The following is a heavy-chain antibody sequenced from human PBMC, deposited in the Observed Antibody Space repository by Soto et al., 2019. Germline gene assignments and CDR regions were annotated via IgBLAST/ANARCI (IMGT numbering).Heavy chain of an antibody. J-gene: IGHJ6*02. Sequence: GGSLRLSCAASGFTFSSYAMHWVRQAPGKGLEWVAVISYDGSNKYYADSVKGRFTISRDNSKNTLYLQMNSLRAEDTAVYYCARDHIVLVPAAVGGYYGMDVWGQGTTVTVSS. CDR1: GFTFSSYA. CDR3: ARDHIVLVPAAVGGYYGMDV. CDR2: ISYDGSNK. V-gene: IGHV3-30-3*01. D-gene: IGHD2-2*01.